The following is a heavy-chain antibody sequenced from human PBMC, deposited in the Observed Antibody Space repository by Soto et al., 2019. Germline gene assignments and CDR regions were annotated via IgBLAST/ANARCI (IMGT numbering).Heavy chain of an antibody. CDR1: GYSFTSYW. D-gene: IGHD1-1*01. J-gene: IGHJ6*02. V-gene: IGHV5-51*01. CDR2: IYPGDSDT. CDR3: AGVRNPAGRGRYYHYCMDV. Sequence: GESLKISCKGSGYSFTSYWIGWVRQMPGKGLEWMGIIYPGDSDTRYGPSSQGQVTISADKSISTAYLEWSSLKASDTAMYYCAGVRNPAGRGRYYHYCMDVWRQGTTVTVSS.